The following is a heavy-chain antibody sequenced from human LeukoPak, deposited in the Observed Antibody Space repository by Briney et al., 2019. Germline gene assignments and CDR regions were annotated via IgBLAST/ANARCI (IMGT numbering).Heavy chain of an antibody. CDR3: ARDPLRRGSYFYYFDY. V-gene: IGHV3-20*04. CDR1: GFTFDDYG. CDR2: INWNGGST. D-gene: IGHD1-26*01. Sequence: PGGSLRLSCAASGFTFDDYGMSWVRQAPGKGLEWVAGINWNGGSTGYADSVKGRSTISRDNAKNSLYLQMNSLRAEDTALYYCARDPLRRGSYFYYFDYWGQGTLVTVSS. J-gene: IGHJ4*02.